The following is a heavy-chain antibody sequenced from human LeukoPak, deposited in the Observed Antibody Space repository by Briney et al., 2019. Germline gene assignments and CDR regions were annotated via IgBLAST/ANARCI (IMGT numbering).Heavy chain of an antibody. J-gene: IGHJ4*02. CDR3: ARDPSVYDSSGEHFDY. Sequence: SETLSLTCTVSGYSISSGYYWGWIRQPPGKGLEWIGSIYHSGSTYYDPSLKSRVTISVDTSKNQFSLKLSSVTAADTAVYYCARDPSVYDSSGEHFDYWGQGTLVTVSS. D-gene: IGHD3-22*01. CDR2: IYHSGST. CDR1: GYSISSGYY. V-gene: IGHV4-38-2*02.